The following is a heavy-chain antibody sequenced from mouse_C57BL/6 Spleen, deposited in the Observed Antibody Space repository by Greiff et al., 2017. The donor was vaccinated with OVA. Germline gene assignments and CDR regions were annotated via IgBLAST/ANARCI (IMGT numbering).Heavy chain of an antibody. D-gene: IGHD3-2*02. CDR2: IYPGSGST. V-gene: IGHV1-55*01. CDR1: GYTFTSYW. Sequence: QVQLQQPGAELVKPGASVKMSCKASGYTFTSYWITWVKQRPGQGLGWIGDIYPGSGSTNYNEKFKSKATLTVDTSSSTAYMQLSSLTSEDSAVYYCARGSGYVNYFDYWGQGTTLTVSS. CDR3: ARGSGYVNYFDY. J-gene: IGHJ2*01.